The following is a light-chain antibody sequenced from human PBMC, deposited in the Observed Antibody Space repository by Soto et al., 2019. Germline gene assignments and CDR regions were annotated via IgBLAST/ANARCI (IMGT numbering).Light chain of an antibody. CDR1: QSISSW. Sequence: SQITQSPSXLAAALGXXXTXTCXASQSISSWLAWYQQKPGKAPKLLIYDASSLESGVPSRFSGSGSGTEFTLTISSLQPDDFATYYCQQYNSYFNTFGQGTKVDIK. CDR2: DAS. J-gene: IGKJ1*01. CDR3: QQYNSYFNT. V-gene: IGKV1-5*01.